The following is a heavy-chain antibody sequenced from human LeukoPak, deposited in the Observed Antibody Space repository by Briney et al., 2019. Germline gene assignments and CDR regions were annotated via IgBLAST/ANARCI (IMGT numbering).Heavy chain of an antibody. D-gene: IGHD3-10*01. CDR2: ISYDGSNK. V-gene: IGHV3-30*01. Sequence: GRSLRLSCAASGFTFSSYAMHWVRQAPGKGLEWVAVISYDGSNKYYADSVKGRFTISRDNSKNTLYLQMNSLRAEDTAVYYCARAGVYWGQGTLVTVSS. CDR1: GFTFSSYA. J-gene: IGHJ4*02. CDR3: ARAGVY.